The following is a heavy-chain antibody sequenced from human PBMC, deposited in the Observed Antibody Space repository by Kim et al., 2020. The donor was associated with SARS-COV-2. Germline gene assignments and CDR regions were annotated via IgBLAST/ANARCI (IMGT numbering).Heavy chain of an antibody. J-gene: IGHJ4*02. CDR1: GFTFDDYT. CDR3: AKDFMGDSSGFDY. Sequence: GGSLRLSCAASGFTFDDYTMHWVRQAPGKGLEWVSLISWDGGSTYYADSVKGRFTISRDNSKNSLYLQMNSLRTEDTALYYCAKDFMGDSSGFDYWGQGTLVTVSS. V-gene: IGHV3-43*01. CDR2: ISWDGGST. D-gene: IGHD6-19*01.